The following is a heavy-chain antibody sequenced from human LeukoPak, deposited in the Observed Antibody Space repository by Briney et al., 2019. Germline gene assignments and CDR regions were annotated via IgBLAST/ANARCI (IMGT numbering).Heavy chain of an antibody. V-gene: IGHV4-34*01. CDR2: INHSGST. J-gene: IGHJ6*03. CDR3: ARRFQLWSRYYYYYYMDV. Sequence: SETLSLTCAVSGGSFSGYYWSWIRQPPEKGLEWIGEINHSGSTNYNPSLKSRVTISVDTSKNQFSLKLSSVTAADTAVYYCARRFQLWSRYYYYYYMDVWGKGTTVTVSS. D-gene: IGHD5-18*01. CDR1: GGSFSGYY.